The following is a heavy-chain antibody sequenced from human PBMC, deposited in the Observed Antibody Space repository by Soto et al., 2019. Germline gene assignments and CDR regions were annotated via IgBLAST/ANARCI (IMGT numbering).Heavy chain of an antibody. CDR2: MYYSGRS. J-gene: IGHJ4*02. D-gene: IGHD4-4*01. V-gene: IGHV4-39*01. CDR1: GGSISSRTFW. Sequence: QLQLQESGPGLVKPSETLSLTCSVSGGSISSRTFWWAWIRQPPGKGLEWIGGMYYSGRSYSSPSLKSRVTPSVDTSKNQLSLKLNSVTAADTAVYYCARHPRDDYNYGGSGIFDYWGQGTLVTVSS. CDR3: ARHPRDDYNYGGSGIFDY.